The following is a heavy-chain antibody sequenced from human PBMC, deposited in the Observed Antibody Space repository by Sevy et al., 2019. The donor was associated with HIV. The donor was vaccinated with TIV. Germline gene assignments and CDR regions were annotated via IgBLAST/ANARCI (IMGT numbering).Heavy chain of an antibody. D-gene: IGHD3-16*01. Sequence: SETLSLTCTVSGDSIISSHYSWGWIRQPPGKGLEWIGTFSYSGSAYYSPSLKGRVTISVDTSTNPFSLKLTSVTAADTSVYYCARLHPGEEAGGWFDPWGQGTLVTVSS. V-gene: IGHV4-39*02. CDR3: ARLHPGEEAGGWFDP. CDR2: FSYSGSA. CDR1: GDSIISSHYS. J-gene: IGHJ5*02.